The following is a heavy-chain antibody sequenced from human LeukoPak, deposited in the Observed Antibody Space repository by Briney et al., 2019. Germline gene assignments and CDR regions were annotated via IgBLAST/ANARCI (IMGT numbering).Heavy chain of an antibody. D-gene: IGHD3-3*01. CDR2: ISAYNGNT. Sequence: ASVKVSCKASGYTFTSYGISWVRQAPGQGLEWMGWISAYNGNTNYAQKLQGRVTMTTDTSTSTAYMELRSLRSDDTAVYYCARVLNGYYDFWSGYHGAFDIWGQGTMVTVSS. J-gene: IGHJ3*02. V-gene: IGHV1-18*01. CDR1: GYTFTSYG. CDR3: ARVLNGYYDFWSGYHGAFDI.